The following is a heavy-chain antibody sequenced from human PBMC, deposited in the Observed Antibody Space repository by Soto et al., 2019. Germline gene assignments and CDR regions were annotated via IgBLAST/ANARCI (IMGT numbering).Heavy chain of an antibody. CDR1: GFSFSSYA. J-gene: IGHJ4*02. CDR2: ISGSDGST. Sequence: GGSLRLSCVASGFSFSSYAMTWVRQAPGKGLEWVSVISGSDGSTYYADSVKGRFTISRDNYKNTLYLQMNSLRAEDTAVYYCARDRERDAWYEDYWGQGTLVTVSS. V-gene: IGHV3-23*01. D-gene: IGHD6-13*01. CDR3: ARDRERDAWYEDY.